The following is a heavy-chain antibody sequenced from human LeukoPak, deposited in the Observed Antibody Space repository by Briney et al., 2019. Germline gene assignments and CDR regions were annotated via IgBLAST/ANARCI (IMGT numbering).Heavy chain of an antibody. CDR1: GDSVSSNSAA. V-gene: IGHV6-1*01. CDR3: ARFSVAGIYYYYGMDV. J-gene: IGHJ6*02. CDR2: TYYRSKWYN. Sequence: SQTLSLTCAISGDSVSSNSAAWNWIRQSPSRGLEWLGRTYYRSKWYNDYAVSVKSRITINPDTSKNQFSLQLNSVTPEDTVVYYCARFSVAGIYYYYGMDVWGQGTTVTVSS. D-gene: IGHD6-19*01.